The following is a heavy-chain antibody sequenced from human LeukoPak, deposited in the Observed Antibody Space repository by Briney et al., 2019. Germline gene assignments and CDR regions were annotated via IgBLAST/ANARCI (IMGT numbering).Heavy chain of an antibody. Sequence: ASVKVSCKASGGTFSSYAISWVRQAPGQGLEWMGGIIPIFGTANYAQKFQGRVTITADESTSTAYMELSSLRSEDTAVYYCARDRPVSSGYYWDHYYYYMDVWGKGTTVTVSS. CDR3: ARDRPVSSGYYWDHYYYYMDV. J-gene: IGHJ6*03. CDR2: IIPIFGTA. D-gene: IGHD3-22*01. CDR1: GGTFSSYA. V-gene: IGHV1-69*13.